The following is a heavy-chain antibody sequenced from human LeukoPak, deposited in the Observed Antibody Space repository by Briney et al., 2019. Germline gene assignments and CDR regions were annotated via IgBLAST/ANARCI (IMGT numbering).Heavy chain of an antibody. J-gene: IGHJ3*02. Sequence: GGSLRLSCAASGFTFSSYAMSWVRQAPGKGLEWVSAISGSGGSTYYADSVKGRFTISRDNSKNTLYLQMNSLRAEDTAVYYCAKGNIAAAGVPSAFDIWGQGTMVTVSS. CDR3: AKGNIAAAGVPSAFDI. CDR1: GFTFSSYA. V-gene: IGHV3-23*01. D-gene: IGHD6-13*01. CDR2: ISGSGGST.